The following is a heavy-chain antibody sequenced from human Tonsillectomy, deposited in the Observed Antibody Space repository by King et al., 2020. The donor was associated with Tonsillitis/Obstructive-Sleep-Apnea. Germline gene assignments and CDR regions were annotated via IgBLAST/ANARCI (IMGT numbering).Heavy chain of an antibody. CDR2: IAYDGSTD. D-gene: IGHD3-10*01. Sequence: HWVRQAPGKGLDWVAVIAYDGSTDYYADSVKGRFTISRDDSKNTLYLQMNSLGAEDTAVYYFANSDGFYYFDYCGHGTLGTVSA. CDR3: ANSDGFYYFDY. V-gene: IGHV3-30*18. J-gene: IGHJ4*01.